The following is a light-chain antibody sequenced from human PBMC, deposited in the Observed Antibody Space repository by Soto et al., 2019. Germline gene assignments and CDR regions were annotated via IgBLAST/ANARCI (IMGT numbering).Light chain of an antibody. CDR1: QSVSSK. Sequence: EILMTQSPATLSLSPGQRPTLSCSASQSVSSKLAWYQQRPGQAPRLLIYSASNRATGIPARFRGSGSGTDFTLTISSLEPEDFAVYYCQQRSNWPPLTFGQGTRLEIK. CDR3: QQRSNWPPLT. V-gene: IGKV3-11*01. J-gene: IGKJ5*01. CDR2: SAS.